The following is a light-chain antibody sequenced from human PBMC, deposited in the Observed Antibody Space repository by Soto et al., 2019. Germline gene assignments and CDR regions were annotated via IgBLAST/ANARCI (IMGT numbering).Light chain of an antibody. CDR2: KTS. Sequence: DIQMTQSPSTLSPSVGDRVTITCRASQSIRNWLAWYQQKPGKAPRLLIYKTSNLESGVPSRFSGSGSGTEFTLTISSLQPDDFATHYCQQYNSYPWTFGQGTKVEIK. CDR3: QQYNSYPWT. V-gene: IGKV1-5*03. J-gene: IGKJ1*01. CDR1: QSIRNW.